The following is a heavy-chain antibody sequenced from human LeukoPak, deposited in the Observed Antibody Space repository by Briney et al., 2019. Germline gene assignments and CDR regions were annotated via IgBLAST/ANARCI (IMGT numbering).Heavy chain of an antibody. Sequence: PGGSLRLSCAASGFNLRDYWMHGVRQAPGKGLVWVSRLGTDGTYTNYADYVTGRFTISRDNAKNTLYLQIDSLRAEDTSFYYCVRDPSNSGNWFDLWGQGTLVTVSS. CDR2: LGTDGTYT. CDR3: VRDPSNSGNWFDL. D-gene: IGHD4-11*01. CDR1: GFNLRDYW. V-gene: IGHV3-74*01. J-gene: IGHJ5*02.